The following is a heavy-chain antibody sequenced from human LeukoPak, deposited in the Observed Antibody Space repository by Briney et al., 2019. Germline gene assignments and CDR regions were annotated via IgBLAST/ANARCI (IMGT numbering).Heavy chain of an antibody. V-gene: IGHV4-59*08. CDR1: GGSISRYY. Sequence: SETLSLTCNVSGGSISRYYWSWLRQPPGKGLEWIGYIYYSGSTDYNPSLKSRVTISVDTSKNQISLKLSSVTAADTAVYYCARPRGRTDWFDPWGQGTLVTVSS. CDR3: ARPRGRTDWFDP. J-gene: IGHJ5*02. D-gene: IGHD1/OR15-1a*01. CDR2: IYYSGST.